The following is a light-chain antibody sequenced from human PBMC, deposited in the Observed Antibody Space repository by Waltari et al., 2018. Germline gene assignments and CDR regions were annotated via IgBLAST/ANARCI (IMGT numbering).Light chain of an antibody. CDR1: QSISSY. CDR3: QQSYSTSWT. V-gene: IGKV1-39*01. CDR2: AAS. Sequence: DIQMNQSPSSLSASVGARVTSTCRASQSISSYLKWYQQKPGKAPKLLIYAASSLQSGVPSRFSGSGSGTDFTLTISSLQPEDFATYYCQQSYSTSWTFGQGTKVEIK. J-gene: IGKJ1*01.